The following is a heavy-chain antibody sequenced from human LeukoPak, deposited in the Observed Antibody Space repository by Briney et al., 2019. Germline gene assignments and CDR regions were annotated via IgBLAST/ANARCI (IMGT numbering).Heavy chain of an antibody. D-gene: IGHD3-10*01. Sequence: ASVKVSCKASGYTFTSYDINWVRQATGQGLEWMGWMNPNSGNTGYAQKFQGRVTITRNTSISTAYMELSSLRSEDTAVYYCARGGSGSYYKANYYYYYMDVWGKGTTVTVSS. CDR2: MNPNSGNT. V-gene: IGHV1-8*03. CDR1: GYTFTSYD. CDR3: ARGGSGSYYKANYYYYYMDV. J-gene: IGHJ6*03.